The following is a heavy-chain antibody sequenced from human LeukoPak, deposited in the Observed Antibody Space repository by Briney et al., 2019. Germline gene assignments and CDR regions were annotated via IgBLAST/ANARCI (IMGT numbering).Heavy chain of an antibody. D-gene: IGHD1-26*01. CDR1: GYTFTSYA. Sequence: GASVKVSCKASGYTFTSYAMHWVRQAPGQRLEWMGWINAGNGNTKYSHKFQGRVTITRDTSASTAYMELSSLRSEDTAVYYCARIRIVGATGGDYWGQGTLVTVSS. V-gene: IGHV1-3*01. CDR2: INAGNGNT. J-gene: IGHJ4*02. CDR3: ARIRIVGATGGDY.